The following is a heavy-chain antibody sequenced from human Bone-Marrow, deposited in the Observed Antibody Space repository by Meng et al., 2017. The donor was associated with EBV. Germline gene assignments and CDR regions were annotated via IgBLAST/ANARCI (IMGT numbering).Heavy chain of an antibody. J-gene: IGHJ4*02. CDR1: GGSFSGYY. V-gene: IGHV4-34*01. Sequence: QVQLAQLGAGLLKPSESLSLTCAVYGGSFSGYYWNWIRQPPWKGLEWIGEINHSGSTNYNPSLKSRVTISVDTSKNQFSLKLSSVTAADTAVYYCAAGDYSDSSGYYQFDNWGQGTLVTVSS. CDR3: AAGDYSDSSGYYQFDN. CDR2: INHSGST. D-gene: IGHD3-22*01.